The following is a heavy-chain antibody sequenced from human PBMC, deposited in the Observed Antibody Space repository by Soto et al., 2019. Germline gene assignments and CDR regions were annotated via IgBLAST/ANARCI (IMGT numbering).Heavy chain of an antibody. CDR2: IIPIFGTA. Sequence: SVKVSCKASGGTFSSYAISWVRQAPGQGLEWMGGIIPIFGTANYAQKFQGRVTITADESTSTAYMELSSLRSEDTAVYYCARVEAAAGTFSYYYYGMDVWGQGTTVTVSS. V-gene: IGHV1-69*13. CDR1: GGTFSSYA. CDR3: ARVEAAAGTFSYYYYGMDV. D-gene: IGHD6-13*01. J-gene: IGHJ6*02.